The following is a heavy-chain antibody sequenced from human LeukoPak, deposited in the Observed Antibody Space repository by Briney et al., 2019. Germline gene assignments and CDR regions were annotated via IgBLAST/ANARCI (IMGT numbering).Heavy chain of an antibody. D-gene: IGHD2-2*01. V-gene: IGHV3-48*03. Sequence: GGSLRLSCAASGFTFSSHEMNWVRQAPGKGLEWVSYISSSGSTIYYADSVKGRFTISRDNAKNSLYLQMNSLRAEDTAVYYCAAVGYCSSTSCYVGYFDYWGQGTLVTVSS. J-gene: IGHJ4*02. CDR3: AAVGYCSSTSCYVGYFDY. CDR2: ISSSGSTI. CDR1: GFTFSSHE.